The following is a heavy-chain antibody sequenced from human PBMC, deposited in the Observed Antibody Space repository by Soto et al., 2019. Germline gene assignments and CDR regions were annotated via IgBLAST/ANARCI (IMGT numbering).Heavy chain of an antibody. CDR3: ARVKVKYSSSLYSQYWYFDL. CDR1: GGTFSRYV. Sequence: QVQLVQSGAEVKKPGSSVKVSCKASGGTFSRYVISWVRQAPGQGPEWMGGIIPSLGAANYAQKFQDRVTITADESTSTAYMELGSLRSEDTAMYYCARVKVKYSSSLYSQYWYFDLWGRGTLVTVSS. V-gene: IGHV1-69*01. D-gene: IGHD6-13*01. J-gene: IGHJ2*01. CDR2: IIPSLGAA.